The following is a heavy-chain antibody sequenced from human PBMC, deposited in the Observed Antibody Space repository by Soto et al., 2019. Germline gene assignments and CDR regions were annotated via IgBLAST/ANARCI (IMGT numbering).Heavy chain of an antibody. D-gene: IGHD3-10*01. Sequence: SETLSLTCAVYGGSFSNNYWTWFRQPPGKGLEWIGEISPSGTTKYIPSLKSRGTISVDTSRKQFFLKVTSVSAADTAVYYCATSLWFGTQPEIWGPGTLVTVSS. CDR2: ISPSGTT. CDR3: ATSLWFGTQPEI. J-gene: IGHJ4*02. CDR1: GGSFSNNY. V-gene: IGHV4-34*01.